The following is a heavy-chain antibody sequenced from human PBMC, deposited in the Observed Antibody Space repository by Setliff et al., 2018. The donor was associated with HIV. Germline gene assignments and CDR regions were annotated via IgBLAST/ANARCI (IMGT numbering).Heavy chain of an antibody. V-gene: IGHV4-39*07. Sequence: LSLTCTVSGGSISSSSYYWGWVRQPPGKGLEWLGSIYHSGSTYYNPSLESRVTISIDTSNHQFSLKLSSVTAADTAIYYCARGTPDHEVWYFDLWGRGTLVTVS. CDR3: ARGTPDHEVWYFDL. CDR2: IYHSGST. CDR1: GGSISSSSYY. J-gene: IGHJ2*01.